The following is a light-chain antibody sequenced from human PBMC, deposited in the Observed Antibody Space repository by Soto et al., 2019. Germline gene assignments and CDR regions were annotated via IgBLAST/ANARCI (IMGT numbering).Light chain of an antibody. CDR2: KTS. J-gene: IGKJ1*01. V-gene: IGKV1-5*03. CDR1: QSISSW. Sequence: DIQMTQSPSTLSASVGDRVTITCRASQSISSWLTWYQQKAGQAPKLLNYKTSIVESGLPSRFSGSGSGTEFTLTISSLQPDDSATYYCQQYSYFATFGQGTRVEVK. CDR3: QQYSYFAT.